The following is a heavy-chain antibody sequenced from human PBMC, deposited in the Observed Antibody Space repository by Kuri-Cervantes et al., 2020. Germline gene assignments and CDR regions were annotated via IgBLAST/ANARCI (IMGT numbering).Heavy chain of an antibody. D-gene: IGHD3-10*01. J-gene: IGHJ4*02. CDR3: ARATDGVDY. Sequence: ESLKISCAVYGGSFSGYYWSCIRQPPGKGLEWIGEINHSVSTNYNPSLKSRVTISVDTSKNQFSLKLSSVTAADTAVYYCARATDGVDYWGQGTLVTVSS. CDR1: GGSFSGYY. V-gene: IGHV4-34*01. CDR2: INHSVST.